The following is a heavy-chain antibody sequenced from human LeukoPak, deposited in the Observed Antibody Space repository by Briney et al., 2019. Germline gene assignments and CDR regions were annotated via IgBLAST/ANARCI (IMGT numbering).Heavy chain of an antibody. CDR1: GGSFSGYY. J-gene: IGHJ4*02. CDR2: INHSGST. V-gene: IGHV4-34*01. CDR3: ARGRYYYDSSGYYPSYFDY. D-gene: IGHD3-22*01. Sequence: PSETLSLTCAVYGGSFSGYYWSWIRQPPGKGLEWIGEINHSGSTNYNPSLKSRVTISVDTSKNQFSLKLSSVTAADTAVYYCARGRYYYDSSGYYPSYFDYWGQGTQVTVSS.